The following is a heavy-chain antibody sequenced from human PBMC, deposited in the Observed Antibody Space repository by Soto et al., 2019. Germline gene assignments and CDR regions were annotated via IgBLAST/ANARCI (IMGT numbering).Heavy chain of an antibody. Sequence: ASVKVSCTASGYTFTGYYMHWVRQAPGQGLEWMGWINPNSGGTNYAQKFQGWVTMTRDTSISTAYMELSRLRSDDTAVYYCARANETAAGPPNIYYYYYYGMDVWGQGTTVTVSS. J-gene: IGHJ6*02. D-gene: IGHD6-13*01. V-gene: IGHV1-2*04. CDR2: INPNSGGT. CDR3: ARANETAAGPPNIYYYYYYGMDV. CDR1: GYTFTGYY.